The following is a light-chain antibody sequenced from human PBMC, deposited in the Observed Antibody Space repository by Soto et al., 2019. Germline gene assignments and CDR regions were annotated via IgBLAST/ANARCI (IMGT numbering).Light chain of an antibody. J-gene: IGLJ3*02. CDR3: QSYDSSLSGSGV. CDR1: TSNIGAGYE. V-gene: IGLV1-40*01. Sequence: QSVLTQPPSVSGAPRQRVTISCTGSTSNIGAGYEVHWYQQLPGTAPKLLISGHNNRPSGVPDRFFGSKSGTSASLTITGLQAEDEADYFCQSYDSSLSGSGVFGGGTKLTVL. CDR2: GHN.